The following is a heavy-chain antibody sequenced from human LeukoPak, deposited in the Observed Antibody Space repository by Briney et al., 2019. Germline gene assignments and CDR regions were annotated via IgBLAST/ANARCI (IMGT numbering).Heavy chain of an antibody. CDR1: GFTFSTYS. CDR2: ISSSSSYI. D-gene: IGHD3-16*01. CDR3: AGVGGTYVGAFDI. Sequence: GGSLRLSCAGSGFTFSTYSMSWVRLAPGKGLDWVSSISSSSSYIYYADSVKGRFTISRDNAKRSLYLQISSLRAEDTAVYSCAGVGGTYVGAFDIWGQGQWSPSLQ. V-gene: IGHV3-21*01. J-gene: IGHJ3*02.